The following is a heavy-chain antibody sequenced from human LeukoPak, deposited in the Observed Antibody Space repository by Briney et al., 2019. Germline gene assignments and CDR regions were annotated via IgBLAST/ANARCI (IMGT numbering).Heavy chain of an antibody. V-gene: IGHV4-30-4*01. CDR2: IYYSGST. Sequence: SETLSLTCTVSGGSISSGDYYWSWIRQPPGKGLAWLGYIYYSGSTYYKPSLKSRVTISVDTSKNQFSLKLSSVTAADTAVYYCARDVTDRYYGMDVWGQGTTVTVSS. D-gene: IGHD1-20*01. CDR1: GGSISSGDYY. J-gene: IGHJ6*02. CDR3: ARDVTDRYYGMDV.